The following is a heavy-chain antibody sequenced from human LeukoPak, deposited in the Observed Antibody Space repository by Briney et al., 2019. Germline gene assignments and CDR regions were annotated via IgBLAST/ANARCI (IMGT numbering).Heavy chain of an antibody. D-gene: IGHD1-26*01. V-gene: IGHV4-39*01. J-gene: IGHJ3*02. CDR1: GGSISSINYS. Sequence: SETLSITCTVSGGSISSINYSWVWIRQPPGKGLELLASIYYGGSTSYNPSLKSRVTISVDTSKKQFSLKLSSVTAADTAVYYCARTSGNYGAFDIWGQGTMVTVSS. CDR3: ARTSGNYGAFDI. CDR2: IYYGGST.